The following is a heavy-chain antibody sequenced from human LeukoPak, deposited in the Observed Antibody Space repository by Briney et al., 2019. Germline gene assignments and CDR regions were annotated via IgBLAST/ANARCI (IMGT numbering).Heavy chain of an antibody. D-gene: IGHD6-19*01. CDR2: IGGSGGMT. V-gene: IGHV3-23*01. CDR1: GFTFSSCW. Sequence: GGSLRLSCAASGFTFSSCWMSWVRQAPGKGLEWVSGIGGSGGMTYYADSVKGRFTISRDNSKNTLYLEMNSLRVEDTAIYYCAKWGGDSGAEQWLVLDYWGQGTLVTVSS. CDR3: AKWGGDSGAEQWLVLDY. J-gene: IGHJ4*02.